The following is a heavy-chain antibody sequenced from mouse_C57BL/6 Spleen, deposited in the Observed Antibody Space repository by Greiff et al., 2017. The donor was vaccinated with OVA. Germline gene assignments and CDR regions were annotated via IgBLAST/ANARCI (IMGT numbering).Heavy chain of an antibody. CDR2: ISSGSSTI. D-gene: IGHD2-3*01. J-gene: IGHJ4*01. CDR3: ARDNGYYSLYAMDY. V-gene: IGHV5-17*01. Sequence: EVHLVESGGGLVKPGGSLKLSCAASGFTFSDYGMHWVRQAPEKGLEWVAYISSGSSTIYYADTVKGRFTISRDNAKNTLFLQITSLRSEDTAMYYCARDNGYYSLYAMDYWGQGTSVTVSS. CDR1: GFTFSDYG.